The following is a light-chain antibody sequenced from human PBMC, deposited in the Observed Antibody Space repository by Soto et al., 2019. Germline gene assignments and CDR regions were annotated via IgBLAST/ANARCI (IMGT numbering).Light chain of an antibody. CDR3: QPYNNWPFT. J-gene: IGKJ3*01. V-gene: IGKV3D-15*01. CDR1: QSVSSN. Sequence: EIVMTQSPATLSVSPGERATLSCRSSQSVSSNLAWYQQKPGQAPRLLIYGASIRATGIPARFSGSGSGTEFTLTISSLQYDDFAVYYCQPYNNWPFTFGPGTKVDIK. CDR2: GAS.